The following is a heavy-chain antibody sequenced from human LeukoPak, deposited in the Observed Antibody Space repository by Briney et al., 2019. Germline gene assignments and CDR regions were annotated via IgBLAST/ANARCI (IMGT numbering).Heavy chain of an antibody. V-gene: IGHV1-69*04. CDR3: ARDRAVGGLYLFPTPTHPYSGLAF. J-gene: IGHJ6*04. D-gene: IGHD3-10*01. CDR1: GGTFSSYA. CDR2: IIPILGIA. Sequence: GSSVKVSCKASGGTFSSYAISWVRQAPGQGLEWMGRIIPILGIANYAQKFQGRVTITADKSTSTAYMELSSLRSEDTAVYYCARDRAVGGLYLFPTPTHPYSGLAFGAKGPPVPFP.